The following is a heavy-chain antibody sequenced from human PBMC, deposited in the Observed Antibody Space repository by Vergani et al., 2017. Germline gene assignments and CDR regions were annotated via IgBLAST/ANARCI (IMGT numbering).Heavy chain of an antibody. Sequence: EVQLVQSGAEVKKPGESLKISCKGSGYSFTSYWIGWVRQMPGKGLEWMGIIYPGDSDTRYSPSFQGQVAISADKSISTAYLQWSSLKASDTAMYYCARLSSGWLSNNYFDYWGQGTLVTVSS. V-gene: IGHV5-51*01. CDR3: ARLSSGWLSNNYFDY. CDR1: GYSFTSYW. J-gene: IGHJ4*02. CDR2: IYPGDSDT. D-gene: IGHD6-19*01.